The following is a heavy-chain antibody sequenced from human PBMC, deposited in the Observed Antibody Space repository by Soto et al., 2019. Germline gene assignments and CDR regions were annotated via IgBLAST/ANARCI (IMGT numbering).Heavy chain of an antibody. Sequence: EVQLLESGGGLVQRGGSLRLSCAASGFTFSSYTMTWVRQAPGRGLEWVSSISGSGGFTYYADSVKGRFTISRDNSKNTLYVQMNSLRAEDTAIYYCAKDGSYYDSPTESDYWGQGTLVTVSS. V-gene: IGHV3-23*01. CDR1: GFTFSSYT. D-gene: IGHD3-22*01. CDR3: AKDGSYYDSPTESDY. CDR2: ISGSGGFT. J-gene: IGHJ4*02.